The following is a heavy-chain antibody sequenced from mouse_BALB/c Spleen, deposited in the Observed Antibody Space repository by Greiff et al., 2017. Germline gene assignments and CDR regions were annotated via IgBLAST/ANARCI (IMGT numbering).Heavy chain of an antibody. J-gene: IGHJ4*01. CDR1: GFSLTSYG. V-gene: IGHV2-6-2*01. CDR3: ARELGRSYYAMDY. Sequence: ESGPDLVAPSQSLSITCTVSGFSLTSYGVHWVRQPPGKGLEWLVVIWSDGSTTYNSALKSRLSISKDNSKSQVFLKMNSLQTDDTAMYYCARELGRSYYAMDYWGQGTSVTVSS. CDR2: IWSDGST. D-gene: IGHD4-1*01.